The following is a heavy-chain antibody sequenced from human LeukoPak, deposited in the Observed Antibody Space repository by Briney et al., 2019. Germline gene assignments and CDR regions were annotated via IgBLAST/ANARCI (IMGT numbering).Heavy chain of an antibody. CDR1: GFTFSSYG. Sequence: GGSLRLSCAASGFTFSSYGMHWVRQAPGKGLEWVAVISYDGTNKYYADSVKGRFTISRDNSKNTLYLQMNSLRAEDTAVYYCAKDGGSVVISSLHFDCWGQGTLVTVSS. CDR2: ISYDGTNK. V-gene: IGHV3-30*18. D-gene: IGHD3-22*01. CDR3: AKDGGSVVISSLHFDC. J-gene: IGHJ4*02.